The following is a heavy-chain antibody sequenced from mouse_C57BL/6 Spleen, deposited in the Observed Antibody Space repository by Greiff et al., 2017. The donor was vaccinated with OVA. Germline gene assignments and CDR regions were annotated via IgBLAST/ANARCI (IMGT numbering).Heavy chain of an antibody. CDR1: GFSLTSYG. Sequence: QVQLQQSGPGLVQPSQSLSITCTVSGFSLTSYGVHWVRQSPGKGLEWLGVIWRGGSTDYNAAFMSRLGITKDNSKSQVFFKMNSLQADDTAIYYCAKEGYSNLYAMDYWGQGTSVTVSS. CDR2: IWRGGST. CDR3: AKEGYSNLYAMDY. D-gene: IGHD2-5*01. V-gene: IGHV2-5*01. J-gene: IGHJ4*01.